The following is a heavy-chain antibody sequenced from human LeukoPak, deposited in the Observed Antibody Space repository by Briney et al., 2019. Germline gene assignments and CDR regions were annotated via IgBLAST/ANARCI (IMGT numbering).Heavy chain of an antibody. D-gene: IGHD3-22*01. CDR2: IYHSGST. CDR1: GYSIRSDYY. CDR3: ARFSASSGYYYNY. J-gene: IGHJ4*02. Sequence: SETLSLTCTVSGYSIRSDYYWGWIRQPPGKGLEWIGSIYHSGSTYYNPSLKSRVTISVDTSKNQFSLKLTSVTAADTAVYYCARFSASSGYYYNYWGQGTLVTVSS. V-gene: IGHV4-38-2*02.